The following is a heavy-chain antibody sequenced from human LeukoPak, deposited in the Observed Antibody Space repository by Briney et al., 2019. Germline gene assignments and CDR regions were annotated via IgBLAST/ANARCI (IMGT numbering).Heavy chain of an antibody. Sequence: GGSLTLSCAGSGFIFSRRWMSWVRQAPGRGQEWVASVNPDAGTKHYLDSVKGRFTVSRDNVENSLFLQMTSLRAEDTAFHYCARIPRTVTHWDYWGQGTLITVSS. J-gene: IGHJ4*02. D-gene: IGHD1-1*01. CDR1: GFIFSRRW. V-gene: IGHV3-7*01. CDR2: VNPDAGTK. CDR3: ARIPRTVTHWDY.